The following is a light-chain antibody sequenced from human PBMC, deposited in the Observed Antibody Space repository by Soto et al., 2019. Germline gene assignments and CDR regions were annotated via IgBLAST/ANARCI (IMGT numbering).Light chain of an antibody. CDR1: QGLRSE. CDR2: EVS. CDR3: LQDHRYPYT. Sequence: AILMTQSPSSLSSSVGDRATICCRSSQGLRSELGWYQQKPGKAPKLLIYEVSRLQSGVPSWFSGSGSGTDFTLTISSLQPEDFATYYCLQDHRYPYTFGQGTKVEIK. V-gene: IGKV1-6*01. J-gene: IGKJ2*01.